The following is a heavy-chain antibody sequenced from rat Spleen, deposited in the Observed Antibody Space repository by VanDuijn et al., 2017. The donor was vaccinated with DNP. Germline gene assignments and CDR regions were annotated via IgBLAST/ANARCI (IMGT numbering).Heavy chain of an antibody. CDR2: IIYDGSRT. Sequence: EVQLVESGGDLVQPGGSLKLSCVASGFTFSNSDMAWVRQAPKKGLEWVATIIYDGSRTFYRDSVKGRFTISRDNARNILYLQMDSLRSEDTATYYCATHSGWFAYWGQGSPVTVSS. CDR1: GFTFSNSD. V-gene: IGHV5S10*01. J-gene: IGHJ3*01. D-gene: IGHD1-1*01. CDR3: ATHSGWFAY.